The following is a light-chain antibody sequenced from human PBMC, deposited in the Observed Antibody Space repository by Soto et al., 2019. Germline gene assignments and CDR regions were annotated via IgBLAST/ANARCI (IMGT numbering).Light chain of an antibody. CDR2: GAS. J-gene: IGKJ5*01. V-gene: IGKV3-20*01. CDR3: QQYGSSPIT. Sequence: EVVLTQSPGTLSLSPGERATLSCRASQSVRNNYLAWYQQRPGQAPRLLIYGASSRATGIPDRFSGSGSGTDFTLTISRLEPEDFAVYYCQQYGSSPITFGQGTRLEIK. CDR1: QSVRNNY.